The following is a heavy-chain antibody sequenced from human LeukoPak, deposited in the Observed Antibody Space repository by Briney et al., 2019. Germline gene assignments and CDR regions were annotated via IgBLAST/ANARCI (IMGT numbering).Heavy chain of an antibody. D-gene: IGHD3-3*01. CDR2: IGVSDSST. CDR3: AKDASFAVVTPLRYGLDV. V-gene: IGHV3-23*01. CDR1: GVTVSSSY. Sequence: GGSLRLSCAASGVTVSSSYMNWVRQAPGKGLEWVSGIGVSDSSTYYADSVKGRFTISRDNSKNTLYLQMNSLRAEDTAVYYCAKDASFAVVTPLRYGLDVWGQGTTVTVSS. J-gene: IGHJ6*02.